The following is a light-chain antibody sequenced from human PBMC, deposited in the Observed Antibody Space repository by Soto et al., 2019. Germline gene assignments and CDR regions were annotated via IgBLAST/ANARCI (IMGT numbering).Light chain of an antibody. CDR1: SSNIGNNY. Sequence: QSLLTQPPSVSAAPGQKVTISCSGSSSNIGNNYVSWYQQLPGTAPKLLIYDSNKRPSGIPDRFSGSKSGTSATLGITGLQTGDEADYYCGTWDSSLSAVVFGGGTKVTVL. CDR3: GTWDSSLSAVV. CDR2: DSN. J-gene: IGLJ2*01. V-gene: IGLV1-51*01.